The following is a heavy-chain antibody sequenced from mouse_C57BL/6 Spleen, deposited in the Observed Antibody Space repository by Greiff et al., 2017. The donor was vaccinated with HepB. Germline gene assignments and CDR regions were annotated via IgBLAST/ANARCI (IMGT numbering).Heavy chain of an antibody. Sequence: VQLQQSGPELVKPGASVKISCKASGYSFTSYYIHWVKQRPGQGLEWIGWIYPGSGNTKYNEKFKGKATLTADTSSSTAYMQLSSLTSEDSAVYYCAREGELLGAMDYWGQRTSVTVSS. V-gene: IGHV1-66*01. CDR1: GYSFTSYY. D-gene: IGHD2-1*01. CDR3: AREGELLGAMDY. CDR2: IYPGSGNT. J-gene: IGHJ4*01.